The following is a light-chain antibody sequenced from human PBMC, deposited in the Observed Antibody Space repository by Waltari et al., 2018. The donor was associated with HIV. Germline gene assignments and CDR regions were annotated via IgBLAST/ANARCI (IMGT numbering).Light chain of an antibody. J-gene: IGLJ3*02. Sequence: NFMLTQPHSVSGSAGKTVTISCTRDSGSIGSNYVQWFQQRPGSSPRTLIFEDNQRPSGVSDRFSASIDSSSNSASLTISGLKTEDEVHYYCQSYDTKTHWVFGGGSKLTVL. CDR3: QSYDTKTHWV. CDR2: EDN. CDR1: SGSIGSNY. V-gene: IGLV6-57*01.